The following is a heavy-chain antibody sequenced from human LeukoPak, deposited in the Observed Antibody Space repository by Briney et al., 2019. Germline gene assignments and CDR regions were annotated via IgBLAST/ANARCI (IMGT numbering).Heavy chain of an antibody. J-gene: IGHJ6*03. CDR1: GSSLNTYS. D-gene: IGHD3-22*01. V-gene: IGHV3-48*04. CDR2: ISSSSTTI. CDR3: ARSVVISNYYYYMDV. Sequence: PGGSLRLSCAASGSSLNTYSMNWVRQAPGKGLEWVSYISSSSTTIYYADSVKGRFTISRDNAKNSVYLQMNSLRAEDTAVYYCARSVVISNYYYYMDVWGKGTTVTVSS.